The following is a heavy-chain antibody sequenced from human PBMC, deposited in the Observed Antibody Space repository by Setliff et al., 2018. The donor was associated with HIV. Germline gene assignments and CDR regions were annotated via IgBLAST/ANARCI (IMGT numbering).Heavy chain of an antibody. CDR3: ARAKTSGTYYGWSY. D-gene: IGHD1-26*01. V-gene: IGHV3-11*01. J-gene: IGHJ4*02. Sequence: LRLSCAASGFPFSDYYMTWIRQAPGKGLEWISYISNSRTTTSYADSVKGRFTISRDNAKNSLYLQMNSLRAEDTAVYYCARAKTSGTYYGWSYWGQGTLVTVSS. CDR1: GFPFSDYY. CDR2: ISNSRTTT.